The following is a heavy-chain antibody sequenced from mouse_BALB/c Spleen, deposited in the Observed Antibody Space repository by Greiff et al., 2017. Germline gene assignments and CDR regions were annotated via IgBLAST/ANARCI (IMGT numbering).Heavy chain of an antibody. J-gene: IGHJ4*01. V-gene: IGHV5-6*02. CDR3: ARHGYGSSYPYYAMDY. CDR2: ISSGGSYT. D-gene: IGHD1-1*01. CDR1: GFTFSSYG. Sequence: EVKLVESGGDLVKPGGSLKLSCAASGFTFSSYGMSWVRQTPDKRLEWVATISSGGSYTYYPDSVKGRFTISRDNAKNTLYLQMSSLKSEDTAMYYCARHGYGSSYPYYAMDYWGQGTSVTVSS.